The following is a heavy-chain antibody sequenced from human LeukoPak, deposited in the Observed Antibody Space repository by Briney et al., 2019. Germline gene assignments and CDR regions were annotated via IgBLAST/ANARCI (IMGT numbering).Heavy chain of an antibody. CDR2: ISGGTT. D-gene: IGHD6-19*01. J-gene: IGHJ4*02. CDR3: SRGSGWLSVY. CDR1: GFTFSNFD. V-gene: IGHV3-49*04. Sequence: PGGSLRLSCAASGFTFSNFDMTWVRQAPGKGLEWIGFISGGTTEYAASVKGRFTISRDDSTSIAYLQMNSLTTEDTAVYYCSRGSGWLSVYWGQGTLVTVSS.